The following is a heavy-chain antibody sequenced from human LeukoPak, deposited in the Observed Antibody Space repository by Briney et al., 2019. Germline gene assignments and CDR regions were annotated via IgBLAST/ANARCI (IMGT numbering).Heavy chain of an antibody. CDR2: NNHSGST. Sequence: PEALSLICSVHGVSFRGYYWGWIRQPPGKGLEWSGENNHSGSTNSHPSLKNRAIIPLDTPKNQFSLKLSAVPAADTAGYYCARRRNWNRTKGFDYWGQGTLVTVSS. CDR3: ARRRNWNRTKGFDY. V-gene: IGHV4-34*01. D-gene: IGHD1-1*01. J-gene: IGHJ4*02. CDR1: GVSFRGYY.